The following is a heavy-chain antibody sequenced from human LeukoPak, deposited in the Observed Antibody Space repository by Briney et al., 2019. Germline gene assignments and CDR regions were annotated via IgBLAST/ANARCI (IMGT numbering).Heavy chain of an antibody. Sequence: SETLSPTCTVSGGSISSGGYYWSWIRQHPGKGLEWIGYIYYSGSTYCNPSLKSRVTISVDTSKNQFSLKLSSVTAADTAVYYCARGNRHYYDSSGYYYGALFDYWGQGTLVTVSS. V-gene: IGHV4-31*03. CDR1: GGSISSGGYY. CDR2: IYYSGST. CDR3: ARGNRHYYDSSGYYYGALFDY. D-gene: IGHD3-22*01. J-gene: IGHJ4*02.